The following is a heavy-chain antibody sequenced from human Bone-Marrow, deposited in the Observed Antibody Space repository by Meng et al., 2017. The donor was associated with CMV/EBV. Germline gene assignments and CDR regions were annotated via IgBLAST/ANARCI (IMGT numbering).Heavy chain of an antibody. CDR1: GFTFSIYW. CDR3: ARDNVGSYYTDYYYYYGMDV. D-gene: IGHD1-26*01. V-gene: IGHV3-7*01. J-gene: IGHJ6*02. CDR2: IKQDGSEK. Sequence: DSLKLSCAASGFTFSIYWMRWVRQAPGKGLEWVANIKQDGSEKYYVDSVKGRFTISRDNAKNSLYLQMNSLRAEDTAVYYCARDNVGSYYTDYYYYYGMDVWGQGTTVTVSS.